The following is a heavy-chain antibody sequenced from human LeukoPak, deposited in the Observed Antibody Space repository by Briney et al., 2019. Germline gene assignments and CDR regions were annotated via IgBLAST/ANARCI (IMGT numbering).Heavy chain of an antibody. CDR3: AKGGWIQLWYNNWFDS. CDR1: GFTFSNYG. J-gene: IGHJ5*01. CDR2: ISYDGSNK. Sequence: GGSLRLPCAASGFTFSNYGMHWVRQAPGKGLEWVAVISYDGSNKYYADSVTGRFTISRDNSKNTLYLQMNSLGAEDSAVYYCAKGGWIQLWYNNWFDSWGQGTLVTVSS. D-gene: IGHD5-18*01. V-gene: IGHV3-30*18.